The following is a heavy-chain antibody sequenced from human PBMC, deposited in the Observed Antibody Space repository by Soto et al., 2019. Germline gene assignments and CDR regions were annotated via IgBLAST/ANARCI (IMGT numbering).Heavy chain of an antibody. D-gene: IGHD3-10*01. Sequence: QLQLQESGPGLVKPSETLSLTCTVSGGSISSISYYWGWSRQPPGTRLEGIGGMYYIGSTCFNPSLKSRVTISVDTSKSQFSLQLSSVTAADTAVYYFSRWYGLEVVDYWGQGTLVTVSS. CDR3: SRWYGLEVVDY. V-gene: IGHV4-39*01. CDR2: MYYIGST. J-gene: IGHJ4*02. CDR1: GGSISSISYY.